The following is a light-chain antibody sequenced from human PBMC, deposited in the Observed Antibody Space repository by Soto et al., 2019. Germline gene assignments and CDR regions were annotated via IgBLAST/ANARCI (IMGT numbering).Light chain of an antibody. CDR3: QQYHNLWS. CDR2: RAS. J-gene: IGKJ1*01. Sequence: IALTQSPATVSVSPGDRVTLSCWASQNSYSNLGWYQQRPGQAPRLIIYRASARPTGIPARFSGSGSGTEFTLTISSLQSEDFATYYCQQYHNLWSFGRGTKVEIK. CDR1: QNSYSN. V-gene: IGKV3-15*01.